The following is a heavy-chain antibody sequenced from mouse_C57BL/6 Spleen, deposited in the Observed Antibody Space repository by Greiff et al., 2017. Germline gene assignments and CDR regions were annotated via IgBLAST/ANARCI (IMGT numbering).Heavy chain of an antibody. J-gene: IGHJ2*01. Sequence: QVQLQQSGAELARPGASVKLSCKASGYTFTSYGISWVKQRTGQGLEWIGEIYPRSGNTYYNEKFKGKATLTADKSSSTAYMELRSLTSEYSAVYFCAREDCSAYYCVSSCFDYWGQGTTLTVSS. V-gene: IGHV1-81*01. CDR2: IYPRSGNT. CDR1: GYTFTSYG. CDR3: AREDCSAYYCVSSCFDY. D-gene: IGHD1-1*01.